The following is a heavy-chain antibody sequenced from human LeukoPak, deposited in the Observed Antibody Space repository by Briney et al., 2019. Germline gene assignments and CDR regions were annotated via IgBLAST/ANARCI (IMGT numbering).Heavy chain of an antibody. CDR2: ISYDGSNK. V-gene: IGHV3-30*04. D-gene: IGHD1-26*01. Sequence: PGGSLRLSCAASGFTFSSYAMHWVRQAPGKGLEWVAVISYDGSNKYYADSVKGRFTISRDNSKNTLYLQMNSLRAEDTAVYYCAKDRGPVGATGAFDIWGQGTMVTVSS. CDR3: AKDRGPVGATGAFDI. CDR1: GFTFSSYA. J-gene: IGHJ3*02.